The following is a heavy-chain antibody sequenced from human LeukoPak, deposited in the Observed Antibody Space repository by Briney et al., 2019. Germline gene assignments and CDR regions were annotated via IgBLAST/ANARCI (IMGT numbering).Heavy chain of an antibody. CDR3: TSWRELGYCSGGSCYLQNDY. D-gene: IGHD2-15*01. V-gene: IGHV3-73*01. J-gene: IGHJ4*02. CDR1: GFTFSGSA. Sequence: PGGSLKLSCAASGFTFSGSAMHWVRQASGKGLEWVGRIRSKANSYATAYAASVKGRFTIPRDDSKNTAYLQMNSLKTEDTAVYYCTSWRELGYCSGGSCYLQNDYWGQGTLVTVSS. CDR2: IRSKANSYAT.